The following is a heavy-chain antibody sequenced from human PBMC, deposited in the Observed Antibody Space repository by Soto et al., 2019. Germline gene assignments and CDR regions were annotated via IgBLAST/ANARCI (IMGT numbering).Heavy chain of an antibody. J-gene: IGHJ4*02. CDR1: GVTFISYA. CDR2: VSKSGLDT. V-gene: IGHV3-23*01. CDR3: AKEDSGSYPLDY. D-gene: IGHD3-10*01. Sequence: GGSLRLSCVASGVTFISYAMSWVLQAPGKGLEWVSAVSKSGLDTNYADFVKGRFTISRDNSKNTLYLQMNSLRAEDTAVYYCAKEDSGSYPLDYWGQGTLVTVSS.